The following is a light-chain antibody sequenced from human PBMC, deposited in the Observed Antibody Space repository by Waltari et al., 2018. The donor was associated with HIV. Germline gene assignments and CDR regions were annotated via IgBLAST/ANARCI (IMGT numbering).Light chain of an antibody. J-gene: IGKJ2*01. CDR2: LGS. CDR1: QSLLHSNGYNY. V-gene: IGKV2-28*01. Sequence: DIVMTQSPLSLPVPPGEPASIPCRPSQSLLHSNGYNYLDWYLQKPGQSPQLLIYLGSNRASGVPDRFSGSGSGTDFTLKISRVEAEDVGVYYCMQALQTPPYTFGQGTKLEIK. CDR3: MQALQTPPYT.